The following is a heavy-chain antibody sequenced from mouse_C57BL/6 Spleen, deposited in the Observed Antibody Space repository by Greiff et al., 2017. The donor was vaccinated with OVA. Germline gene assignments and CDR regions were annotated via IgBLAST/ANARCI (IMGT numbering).Heavy chain of an antibody. Sequence: VQLQQPGAELVKPGASVKLSCKASGYTFTSYWMQWVKQRPGQGLEWIGEIDPSDSYTNYNLKFKGKATLTVDTSSSTAYMQLSSLTAEDSAVYYCARGYGYDYWGQGTTLTVSS. CDR3: ARGYGYDY. J-gene: IGHJ2*01. CDR1: GYTFTSYW. CDR2: IDPSDSYT. D-gene: IGHD2-2*01. V-gene: IGHV1-50*01.